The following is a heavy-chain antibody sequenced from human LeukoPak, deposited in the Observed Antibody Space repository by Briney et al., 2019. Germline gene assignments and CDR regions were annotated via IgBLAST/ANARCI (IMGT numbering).Heavy chain of an antibody. V-gene: IGHV4-4*07. CDR1: GGSISSYY. J-gene: IGHJ6*03. D-gene: IGHD4-17*01. CDR2: ICISGST. CDR3: ARVAVTVRRGYMDV. Sequence: PSETLSLTCTVSGGSISSYYWSWIRQPAGKGLEWIGRICISGSTNYNPSLKSRVTMSVDTSKNQFSLKLSSVTAADTAVYYCARVAVTVRRGYMDVWGKGTTVTVSS.